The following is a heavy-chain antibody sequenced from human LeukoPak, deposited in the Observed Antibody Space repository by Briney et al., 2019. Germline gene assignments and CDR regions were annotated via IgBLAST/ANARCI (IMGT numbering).Heavy chain of an antibody. CDR3: ARYRFGSVRYGDV. CDR2: TYYRSQWNN. J-gene: IGHJ6*02. D-gene: IGHD3-9*01. Sequence: SQTLSLTCAISGDSVSNNNAAWNWIRQSPSRGLEWLGRTYYRSQWNNEYAVSVRSRIIINPDTSKNQFSLQLNSVTPEDTAVYFCARYRFGSVRYGDVWGQGTTVTVSS. CDR1: GDSVSNNNAA. V-gene: IGHV6-1*01.